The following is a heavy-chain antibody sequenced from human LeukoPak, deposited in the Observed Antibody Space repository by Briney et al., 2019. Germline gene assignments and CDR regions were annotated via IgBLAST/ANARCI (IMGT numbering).Heavy chain of an antibody. V-gene: IGHV3-7*01. CDR1: GFTFSSYW. CDR2: IQQDGSEK. Sequence: GGSLRISCAASGFTFSSYWMTWVRQAPGKGREWVANIQQDGSEKYYVDSLKGRFTISRDNAKNSLYLQMNSLRAEDTAVYYCARIPGFGELYYFDYWGQGTLVTVSS. CDR3: ARIPGFGELYYFDY. J-gene: IGHJ4*02. D-gene: IGHD3-10*01.